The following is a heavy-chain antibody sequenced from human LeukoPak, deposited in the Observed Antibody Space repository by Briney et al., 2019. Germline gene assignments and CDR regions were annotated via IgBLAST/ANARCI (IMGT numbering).Heavy chain of an antibody. J-gene: IGHJ6*03. D-gene: IGHD1-1*01. CDR3: ARDQRGWNQKLYYYYYYMDV. CDR1: GGSISSSNW. Sequence: NPSETLSLTCAVSGGSISSSNWWSWVRQPPGKGLEWIGEIYHSGSTNYNPSLKSRVTISVDKSKNQFSLKLSSVTAADTAVYYCARDQRGWNQKLYYYYYYMDVWGKGTTVTVSS. V-gene: IGHV4-4*02. CDR2: IYHSGST.